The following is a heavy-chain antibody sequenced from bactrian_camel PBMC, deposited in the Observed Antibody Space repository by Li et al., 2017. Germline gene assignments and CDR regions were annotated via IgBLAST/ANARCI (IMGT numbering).Heavy chain of an antibody. CDR2: IRRSGGET. Sequence: QVQLVESGGGSVQPGGSLRLSCVVSGHSRGSNCVGWYRLPPGRAPAEREGIAAIRRSGGETWYAGSVKGRFTVSRDNARNTLYLQMNELKPDDTATYMCAAGSYGTGLDEAGVKYWGHGTQVTVS. J-gene: IGHJ4*01. D-gene: IGHD3*01. CDR3: AAGSYGTGLDEAGVKY. CDR1: GHSRGSNC. V-gene: IGHV3S54*01.